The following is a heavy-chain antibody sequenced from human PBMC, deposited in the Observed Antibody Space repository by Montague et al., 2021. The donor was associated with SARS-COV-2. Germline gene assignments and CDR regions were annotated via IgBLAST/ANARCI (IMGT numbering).Heavy chain of an antibody. V-gene: IGHV3-7*01. CDR3: ARVASSSWAFDY. Sequence: SLRLSCTASGFTFSSYWMSWVRQAPGKGLEWVANIKQDGSEKYYVDSVKGRFTISRDNAKNSLYLQMNSLRAEDTAVYYCARVASSSWAFDYWGQGTLVTVSS. CDR2: IKQDGSEK. J-gene: IGHJ4*02. D-gene: IGHD6-13*01. CDR1: GFTFSSYW.